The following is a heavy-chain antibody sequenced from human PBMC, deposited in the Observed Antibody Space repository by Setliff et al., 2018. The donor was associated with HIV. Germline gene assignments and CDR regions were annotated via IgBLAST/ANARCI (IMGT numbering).Heavy chain of an antibody. Sequence: ASVKVSCKASGYTFTSYGISWVRQAPRQGLEWMGWIYPNTGGTNYAQKFQGRVTMTRDTSISTAYMELSRLRSDDTALYYCARSTTADWGQGTMVTVSS. CDR1: GYTFTSYG. J-gene: IGHJ4*02. CDR3: ARSTTAD. V-gene: IGHV1-2*02. D-gene: IGHD4-17*01. CDR2: IYPNTGGT.